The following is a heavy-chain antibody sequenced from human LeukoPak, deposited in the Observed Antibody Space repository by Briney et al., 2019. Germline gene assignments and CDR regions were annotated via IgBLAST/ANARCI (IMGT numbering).Heavy chain of an antibody. J-gene: IGHJ4*02. CDR2: ISGSGGST. Sequence: GGSLRLSCAASGFTFSSYAMSWVRQVPGKGLERVSAISGSGGSTYYADSVKGRFTISRDNSKNTLYLQMNSLRAEDTAVYYCAKDRPSWYYCFDYWGQGTLVTVSS. V-gene: IGHV3-23*01. D-gene: IGHD6-13*01. CDR1: GFTFSSYA. CDR3: AKDRPSWYYCFDY.